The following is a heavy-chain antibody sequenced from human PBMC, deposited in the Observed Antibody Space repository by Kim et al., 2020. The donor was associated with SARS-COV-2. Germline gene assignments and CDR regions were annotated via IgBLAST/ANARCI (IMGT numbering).Heavy chain of an antibody. CDR2: IGGFDGAL. CDR1: GFSFGTNA. V-gene: IGHV3-23*01. CDR3: ARRPGTAAAGTAHFDP. J-gene: IGHJ5*02. Sequence: GGSLRLSCAASGFSFGTNAMAGVRQAPGKGLEGVSTIGGFDGALFSAGSVRGRFTFSRDNSKNTLYLQMTNLRTEDTAMYYCARRPGTAAAGTAHFDPWGQGTLVTVSS. D-gene: IGHD6-13*01.